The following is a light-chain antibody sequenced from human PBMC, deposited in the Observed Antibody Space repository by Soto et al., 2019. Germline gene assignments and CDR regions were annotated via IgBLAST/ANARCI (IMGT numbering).Light chain of an antibody. Sequence: EIVITQSPSTLCVSPGERATLSCRASQSVSSSLAWYQQKPGQAPRLLIYGASTRATGIPARFSGSGSGTEFTLTISSLQSEDFAVYYCQQRDYWQVTFGQGTRLEIK. CDR2: GAS. CDR3: QQRDYWQVT. J-gene: IGKJ5*01. CDR1: QSVSSS. V-gene: IGKV3-15*01.